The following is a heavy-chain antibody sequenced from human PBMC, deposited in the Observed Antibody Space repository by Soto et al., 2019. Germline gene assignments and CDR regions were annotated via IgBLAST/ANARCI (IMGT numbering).Heavy chain of an antibody. CDR2: IYYSGST. CDR1: GGSISSSSYY. CDR3: AYYYGSGSYGYYYYGMDV. J-gene: IGHJ6*02. V-gene: IGHV4-39*01. D-gene: IGHD3-10*01. Sequence: SETLSLTCTVSGGSISSSSYYWGWIRQPPGKGLEWIGSIYYSGSTYYNPSLKSRVTISVDTSKNQFSLKLSSVTAADTAVYYFAYYYGSGSYGYYYYGMDVWGQGTTVTVSS.